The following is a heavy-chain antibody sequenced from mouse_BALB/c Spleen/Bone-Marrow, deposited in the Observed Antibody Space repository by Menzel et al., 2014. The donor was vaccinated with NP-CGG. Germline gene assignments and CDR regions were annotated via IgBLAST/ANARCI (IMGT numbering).Heavy chain of an antibody. CDR1: GDSITSGY. D-gene: IGHD2-4*01. CDR3: ARYKGYYDHDGDYFDY. Sequence: EVKLMESGPSLVKPSQTLSLTCSVTGDSITSGYWNWIRKFPGNKLEYMGYISYSGSTYYNPSLKSRISITRDTSKNXYYLQLNSVTIEDTATYYCARYKGYYDHDGDYFDYWGQGTTLTVSS. CDR2: ISYSGST. V-gene: IGHV3-8*02. J-gene: IGHJ2*01.